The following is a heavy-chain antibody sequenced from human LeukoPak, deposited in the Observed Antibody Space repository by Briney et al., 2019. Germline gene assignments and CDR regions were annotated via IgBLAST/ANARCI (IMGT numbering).Heavy chain of an antibody. CDR2: IYTSGST. V-gene: IGHV4-4*07. CDR1: GGSISSYY. CDR3: ARLIAAAAYNWFDP. Sequence: SETLSLTCTVSGGSISSYYWSWIRQPAGNGLEWIWRIYTSGSTNYNPSLKSRVTMSVDTSKNQFSLKLSSVTAADTAVYYCARLIAAAAYNWFDPWGQGTLVTVSS. D-gene: IGHD6-13*01. J-gene: IGHJ5*02.